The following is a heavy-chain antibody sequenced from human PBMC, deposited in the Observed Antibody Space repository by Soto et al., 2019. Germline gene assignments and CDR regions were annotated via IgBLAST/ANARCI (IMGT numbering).Heavy chain of an antibody. V-gene: IGHV3-11*01. CDR1: GFTFSGYY. CDR3: AREYGYSSSSTPAFDY. CDR2: ISGSGSTI. D-gene: IGHD6-6*01. J-gene: IGHJ4*02. Sequence: PGGSLRLSCAASGFTFSGYYMNWIRQAPGKGLEWVSYISGSGSTIKYTDSVKGRFTISRDNAKKSLYLQMNSLRTEDTAVYFCAREYGYSSSSTPAFDYWGQGTQVTVPS.